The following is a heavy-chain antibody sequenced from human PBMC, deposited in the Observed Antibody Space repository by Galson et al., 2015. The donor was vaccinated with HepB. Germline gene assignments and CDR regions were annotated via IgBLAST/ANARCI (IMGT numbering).Heavy chain of an antibody. CDR1: GFTVSSNY. Sequence: SLRLSCAASGFTVSSNYMSWVRQAPGKGLEWVSVIYSGGSTYYADSVKGRFTISRDNSKNTLYLQMNSLRAEDTAVYYCRRVAYYYGMDVWGQGTTVTVSS. J-gene: IGHJ6*02. CDR3: RRVAYYYGMDV. V-gene: IGHV3-66*01. CDR2: IYSGGST.